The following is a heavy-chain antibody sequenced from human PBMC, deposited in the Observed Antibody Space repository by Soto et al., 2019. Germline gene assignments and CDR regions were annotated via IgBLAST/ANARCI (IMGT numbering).Heavy chain of an antibody. Sequence: SETLSLTCTVSGGSISSSSYYWGWIRQPPGKGLEWIGSIYYSGSTYYNPSLKSRVTISVDTSKNQFSLKLSSVTAADTAVYYCARNDYGENSAFDIWGQGTMVTVSS. CDR2: IYYSGST. V-gene: IGHV4-39*01. J-gene: IGHJ3*02. CDR3: ARNDYGENSAFDI. D-gene: IGHD4-17*01. CDR1: GGSISSSSYY.